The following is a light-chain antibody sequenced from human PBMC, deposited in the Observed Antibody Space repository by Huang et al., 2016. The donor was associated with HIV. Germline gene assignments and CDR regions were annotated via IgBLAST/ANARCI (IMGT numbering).Light chain of an antibody. J-gene: IGKJ5*01. V-gene: IGKV2-28*01. CDR3: MQALQTPPIT. Sequence: DIVMTQSPLSLPVTPGEPASISCRSSQSLLHSNGHNYLDWYLKKPWRSPQLLIYLGSKRGSGVPDRFSGSRSGADVTLKISRVEAEDVGGYYCMQALQTPPITFGQGTRLEIK. CDR2: LGS. CDR1: QSLLHSNGHNY.